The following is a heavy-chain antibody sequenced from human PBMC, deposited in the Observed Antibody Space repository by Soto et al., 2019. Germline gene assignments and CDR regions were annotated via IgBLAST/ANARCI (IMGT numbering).Heavy chain of an antibody. J-gene: IGHJ6*02. CDR2: FYDSGST. CDR1: GGSISSSSYY. CDR3: ATSSSGVNYYYGMDV. D-gene: IGHD6-6*01. V-gene: IGHV4-39*01. Sequence: PSETLSRTCIVSGGSISSSSYYWGWIRQPPGKGLEWIGRFYDSGSTYYSPSLKRRVTISVDTSKNQFSLKLSSVTAADTAVYYCATSSSGVNYYYGMDVWGQGTTVTVSS.